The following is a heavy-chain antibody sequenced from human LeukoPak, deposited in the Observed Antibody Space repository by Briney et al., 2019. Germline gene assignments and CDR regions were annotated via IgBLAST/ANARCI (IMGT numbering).Heavy chain of an antibody. V-gene: IGHV4-39*01. CDR1: RGSISHGSYY. J-gene: IGHJ5*02. Sequence: SETLSLTCTVSRGSISHGSYYWGWIRQPPGKGLEWIGSIYYSGSTYYNPSLKSRVTISVDTSKNQFSLRLRSVTAADTALYYCARQDYDTSYFDPWGQGTLVTVSS. CDR2: IYYSGST. CDR3: ARQDYDTSYFDP. D-gene: IGHD4-17*01.